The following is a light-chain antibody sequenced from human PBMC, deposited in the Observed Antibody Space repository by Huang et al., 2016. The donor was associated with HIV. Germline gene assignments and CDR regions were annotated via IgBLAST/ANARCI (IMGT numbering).Light chain of an antibody. CDR2: LVS. CDR3: MQALQTPRT. V-gene: IGKV2-28*01. Sequence: DIVMTQSPLSLSVTPGEPASISCRSSQSLLHSNGYNYLDWYLQKPGQSPQLLMYLVSNRASGVPDRFSGSGSVTDLTLKIRRVEAEDVGVYYCMQALQTPRTFGQGTRLEIK. J-gene: IGKJ5*01. CDR1: QSLLHSNGYNY.